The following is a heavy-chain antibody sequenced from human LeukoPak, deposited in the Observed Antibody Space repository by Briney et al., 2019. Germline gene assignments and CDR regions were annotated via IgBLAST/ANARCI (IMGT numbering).Heavy chain of an antibody. Sequence: SETLSLTCTVSGCSISSYYWSWIRQPPGKGLEWIGYIYYSGSTNYNPSLKSRVTISVDTSKNQFSLKLSSVTAADTAVYYCARGGARGYADYWGQGTLVTVSS. V-gene: IGHV4-59*01. CDR2: IYYSGST. CDR1: GCSISSYY. CDR3: ARGGARGYADY. D-gene: IGHD5-18*01. J-gene: IGHJ4*02.